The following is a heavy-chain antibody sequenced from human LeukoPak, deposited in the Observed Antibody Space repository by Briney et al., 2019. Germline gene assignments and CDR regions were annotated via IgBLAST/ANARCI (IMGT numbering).Heavy chain of an antibody. CDR3: ARNLKWKDWYFYL. CDR2: IYYSGST. Sequence: SETLSLTCTVSGGSISSGDYYWSWIRQPPGKGLEWIGYIYYSGSTYYNPSLKSRVTISVDTSKNQFSLKLSSVTAADTAVYYCARNLKWKDWYFYLWGRGTLVTVSS. J-gene: IGHJ2*01. V-gene: IGHV4-30-4*08. D-gene: IGHD1-1*01. CDR1: GGSISSGDYY.